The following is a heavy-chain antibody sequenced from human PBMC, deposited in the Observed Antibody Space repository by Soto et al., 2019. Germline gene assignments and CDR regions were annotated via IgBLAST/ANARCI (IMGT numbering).Heavy chain of an antibody. CDR1: GFTFSSYG. J-gene: IGHJ6*02. CDR2: ISYDGSNK. Sequence: AGGSLRLSCAASGFTFSSYGMHWVRQAPGKGLEWVAVISYDGSNKYYADSVKGRFTISRDNSKNTLYLQMNSLRAEDTAVYYCAKDRGTAAAFMDVWGQGTTVTVSS. D-gene: IGHD6-13*01. CDR3: AKDRGTAAAFMDV. V-gene: IGHV3-30*18.